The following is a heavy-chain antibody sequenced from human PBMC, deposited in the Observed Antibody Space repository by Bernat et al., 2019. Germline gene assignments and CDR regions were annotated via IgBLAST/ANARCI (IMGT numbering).Heavy chain of an antibody. CDR3: ARDSIAAAIRVSGFDY. CDR1: GFTFSSYW. Sequence: EVQLVESGGGLVQPGGSLRLSCAASGFTFSSYWMSWVRQAPGKGLEWVANIKQDGSEKYYVDSVKGRFTISRDNAKNSLYLQMNSLRAEDTAVYYCARDSIAAAIRVSGFDYWGQGTLVTVSS. J-gene: IGHJ4*02. CDR2: IKQDGSEK. D-gene: IGHD6-13*01. V-gene: IGHV3-7*01.